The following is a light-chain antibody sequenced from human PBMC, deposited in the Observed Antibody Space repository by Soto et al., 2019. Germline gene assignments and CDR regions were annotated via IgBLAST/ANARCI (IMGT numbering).Light chain of an antibody. Sequence: QSALTQPPSASGSPGQSVTISCTGTSSDIGGYNYVSWYQQYPGKAPKLMIYEVSKRPSGVPDRFSGSKSGNTASLTVSGLQAEDEADYYCSSYAVSNNPYVFGTGTKLTVL. J-gene: IGLJ1*01. CDR2: EVS. CDR3: SSYAVSNNPYV. V-gene: IGLV2-8*01. CDR1: SSDIGGYNY.